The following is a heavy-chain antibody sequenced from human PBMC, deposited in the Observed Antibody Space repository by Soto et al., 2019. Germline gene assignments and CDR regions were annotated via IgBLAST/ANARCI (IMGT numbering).Heavy chain of an antibody. CDR2: IGESGTPT. D-gene: IGHD2-2*01. CDR3: ARSIPGVRYYGMDV. CDR1: GFTFSSYA. Sequence: EVQLLESGGGLVQPGGSLRLSCAASGFTFSSYAMKWVRQAPGKGLEWVSLIGESGTPTYYADSVKGRFTISRDNSGNTLLLEMYSMRAEDTAVYYCARSIPGVRYYGMDVWGQGTTVTVSS. V-gene: IGHV3-23*01. J-gene: IGHJ6*02.